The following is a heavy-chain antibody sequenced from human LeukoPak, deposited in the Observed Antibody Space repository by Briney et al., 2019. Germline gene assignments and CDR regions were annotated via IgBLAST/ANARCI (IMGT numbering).Heavy chain of an antibody. CDR2: INWSGGST. CDR3: ARAPITSPFYFDY. CDR1: GFAFDEHG. V-gene: IGHV3-20*04. J-gene: IGHJ4*02. Sequence: GGSLRLSCTASGFAFDEHGMSWVRQVPGKGLEWVSGINWSGGSTGYADPLRGRFTISRDNAKNSLYLQMDSLRAEDTASYYCARAPITSPFYFDYWGQGTLVTVSS. D-gene: IGHD2-2*01.